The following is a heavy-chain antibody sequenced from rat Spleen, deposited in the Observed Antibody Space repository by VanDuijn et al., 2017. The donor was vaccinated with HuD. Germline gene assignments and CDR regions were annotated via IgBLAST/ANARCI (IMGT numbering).Heavy chain of an antibody. CDR2: ISYDGSST. Sequence: EVQLVESGGGLVQPGRSMKLSCAASGFTFSNYDMAWVRQAPTKGLEWVASISYDGSSTYYRDSVKGRFTISRDNAKSTLYLQMDSLRSEDTATYYCTTNTNVMDAWGQGASVTVSS. CDR1: GFTFSNYD. V-gene: IGHV5-20*01. J-gene: IGHJ4*01. CDR3: TTNTNVMDA. D-gene: IGHD4-1*01.